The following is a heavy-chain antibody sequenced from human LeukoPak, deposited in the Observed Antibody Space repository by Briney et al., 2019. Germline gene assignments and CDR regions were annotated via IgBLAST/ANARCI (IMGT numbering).Heavy chain of an antibody. J-gene: IGHJ3*01. V-gene: IGHV3-33*08. CDR3: ARAGDAFDL. CDR2: IWYDGSDE. Sequence: GSLRLSCAASGFTFSSYWVHWVRQAPGKGLEWVAVIWYDGSDEYYTDSVKGRFTIFRDNSKNTLYLQMNSLRAEDTAIYYCARAGDAFDLWGQGTMVTVSS. CDR1: GFTFSSYW.